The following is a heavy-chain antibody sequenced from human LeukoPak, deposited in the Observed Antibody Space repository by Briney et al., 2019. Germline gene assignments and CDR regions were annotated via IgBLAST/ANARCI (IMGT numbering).Heavy chain of an antibody. Sequence: PSETLSLTCTVSGGSITPYFWSWIRQPPGKGLEWIGYISHSGSADYNPSLKSRVTISVDTSMNQLSLRLTSVTAADTAVYYCARDLYIAYDQRTGYDPFDIWGRGTLVTVSS. V-gene: IGHV4-59*01. CDR1: GGSITPYF. J-gene: IGHJ3*02. CDR3: ARDLYIAYDQRTGYDPFDI. D-gene: IGHD3/OR15-3a*01. CDR2: ISHSGSA.